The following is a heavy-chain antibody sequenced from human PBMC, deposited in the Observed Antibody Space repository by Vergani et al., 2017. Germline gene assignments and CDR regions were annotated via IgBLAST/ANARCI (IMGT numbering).Heavy chain of an antibody. Sequence: EVQLVESGGGLVQPGGSLRLSCAASGFTFSSYWMSWVRQAPGKGLEWVANIKQDGSEKYYVDSVKGRFTISRDNAKNSLYLQMNSLRAEDTAVYYCARDGGGFWSGYGYFDYWGQGTLVTVSS. V-gene: IGHV3-7*03. CDR2: IKQDGSEK. CDR3: ARDGGGFWSGYGYFDY. CDR1: GFTFSSYW. J-gene: IGHJ4*02. D-gene: IGHD3-3*01.